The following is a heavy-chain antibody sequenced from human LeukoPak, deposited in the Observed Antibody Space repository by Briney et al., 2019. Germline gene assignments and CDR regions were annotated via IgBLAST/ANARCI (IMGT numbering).Heavy chain of an antibody. J-gene: IGHJ5*02. CDR3: ARGGSYPNWFDP. CDR2: INPSGGST. Sequence: GASVKVSCKASGYTFTSYGISWVRQAPGQGLEWMGIINPSGGSTSYAQKFQGRVTMTRDTSTSTVYMELSSLRSEDTAVYYCARGGSYPNWFDPWGQGTLVTVSS. V-gene: IGHV1-46*01. CDR1: GYTFTSYG. D-gene: IGHD1-26*01.